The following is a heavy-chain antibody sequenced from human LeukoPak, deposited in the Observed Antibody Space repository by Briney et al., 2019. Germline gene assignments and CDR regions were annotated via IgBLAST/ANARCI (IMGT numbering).Heavy chain of an antibody. V-gene: IGHV3-15*01. CDR3: TTDLKYYYDSSGYYAGPPLVDY. D-gene: IGHD3-22*01. CDR1: GFTFSSYA. Sequence: PGGSLRLSCAASGFTFSSYAMHWVRQAPGKGLEWVGRIKSKTDGGTTDYAAPVKGRFTISRDDSKNTLYLQMNSLKTEDTAVYYCTTDLKYYYDSSGYYAGPPLVDYWGQGTLVTVSS. J-gene: IGHJ4*02. CDR2: IKSKTDGGTT.